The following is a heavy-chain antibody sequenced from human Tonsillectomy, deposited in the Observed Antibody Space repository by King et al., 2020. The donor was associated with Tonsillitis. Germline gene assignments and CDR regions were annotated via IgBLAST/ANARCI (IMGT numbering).Heavy chain of an antibody. CDR1: GLTFSNAW. Sequence: QLVQSGGALVKPGGSLRLSCAASGLTFSNAWMSWVRQAPGKGLEWLGRIKSKADGGTTDYAAPVKGRFTISRDDSKNTLYLQMNSLQTEDTAVYYSTTNLYFGDHWGQGNLVTVSS. D-gene: IGHD3-9*01. CDR3: TTNLYFGDH. J-gene: IGHJ4*02. CDR2: IKSKADGGTT. V-gene: IGHV3-15*02.